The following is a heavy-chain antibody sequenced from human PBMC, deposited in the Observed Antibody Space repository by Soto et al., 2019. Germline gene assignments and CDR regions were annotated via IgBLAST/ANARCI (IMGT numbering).Heavy chain of an antibody. CDR1: GYTFTSYA. V-gene: IGHV1-3*01. J-gene: IGHJ5*02. D-gene: IGHD6-19*01. CDR2: INAGNGNT. Sequence: QVQLVQSGAEVKKPGASVKVSCKASGYTFTSYAMHWVRQAPGQRLEWMGWINAGNGNTKYSQKFQGRVTITRDTSASTAYMELRSLRSEDTAVYYCARGVAGPLHWVDHWGQGTLVTVSS. CDR3: ARGVAGPLHWVDH.